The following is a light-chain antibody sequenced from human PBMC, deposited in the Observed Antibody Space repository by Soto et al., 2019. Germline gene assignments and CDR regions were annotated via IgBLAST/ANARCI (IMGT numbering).Light chain of an antibody. CDR1: QSVSSSY. CDR3: QQYGTSPGIT. CDR2: GAS. V-gene: IGKV3-20*01. J-gene: IGKJ5*01. Sequence: EIVLTQSPGTLSLSPGERATLSCRASQSVSSSYLAWYQQKPGQAPRLLIYGASSRATGITDRFSGSGSGTDFTRTISRLEPEDFAGYYCQQYGTSPGITFGQGTRLLIK.